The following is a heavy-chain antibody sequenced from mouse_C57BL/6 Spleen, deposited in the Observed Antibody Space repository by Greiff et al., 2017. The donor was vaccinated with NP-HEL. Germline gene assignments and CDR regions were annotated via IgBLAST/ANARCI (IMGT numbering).Heavy chain of an antibody. V-gene: IGHV5-17*01. D-gene: IGHD1-1*01. CDR1: GFTFSDYG. Sequence: EVKLMESGGGLVKPGGSLKLSCAASGFTFSDYGMHWVRQAPEKGLEWVAYISSGSSTIYYADTVKGRFTISRDNAKNTLFLQMTSLRSEDTAMYYCARSNLLRIDYWGQGTTLTVSS. CDR2: ISSGSSTI. CDR3: ARSNLLRIDY. J-gene: IGHJ2*01.